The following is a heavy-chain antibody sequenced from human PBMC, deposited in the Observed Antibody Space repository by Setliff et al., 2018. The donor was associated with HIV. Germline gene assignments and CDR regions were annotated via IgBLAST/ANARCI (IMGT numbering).Heavy chain of an antibody. V-gene: IGHV1-69*13. Sequence: SVKVSCKASGGTLSSYAISWVRQAPGQGLEWMGRIIPIFGTANYAQRFQGRVTFTADASTSTAYMELISLISEDTAVYYCARDIGGWHETETEYFQYWGQGTLVTVSS. CDR1: GGTLSSYA. D-gene: IGHD6-19*01. CDR2: IIPIFGTA. CDR3: ARDIGGWHETETEYFQY. J-gene: IGHJ1*01.